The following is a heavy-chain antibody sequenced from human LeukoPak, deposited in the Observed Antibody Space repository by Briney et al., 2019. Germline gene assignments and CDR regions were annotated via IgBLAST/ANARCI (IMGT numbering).Heavy chain of an antibody. CDR1: GFTFSSYG. Sequence: GGSLRLSCAGSGFTFSSYGMHWVRQAPGKGLEWVAVISYDGSNKYYADSVKGRFTISRDNSKNTLYLQMNSLRAEDTAVYYCAKGGTIAAAGDFDYWGQGTLVTVSS. CDR2: ISYDGSNK. CDR3: AKGGTIAAAGDFDY. V-gene: IGHV3-30*18. D-gene: IGHD6-13*01. J-gene: IGHJ4*02.